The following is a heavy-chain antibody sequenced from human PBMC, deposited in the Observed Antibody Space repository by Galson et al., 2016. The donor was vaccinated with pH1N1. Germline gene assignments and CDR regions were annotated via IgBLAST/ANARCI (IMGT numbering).Heavy chain of an antibody. Sequence: SLRLSCAASGFIFSSYWMSWVRQAPGHGLEWVANIKQGGSRIYYVDSVKGRFTISRDNAKNSLYLQMNSLRVEDTAVYYCARKIGADWGQGTLVTVSS. CDR2: IKQGGSRI. CDR3: ARKIGAD. CDR1: GFIFSSYW. V-gene: IGHV3-7*01. D-gene: IGHD1-26*01. J-gene: IGHJ4*02.